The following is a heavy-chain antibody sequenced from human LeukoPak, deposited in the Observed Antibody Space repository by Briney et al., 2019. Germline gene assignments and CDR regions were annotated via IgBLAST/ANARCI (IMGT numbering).Heavy chain of an antibody. Sequence: GGSLRLSCAASGFSFSSYAMNWVHQAPGKGLEWVSAISGSGGSTYYADSVKGRFTVSRDNSKNTLYLQMNSLRAEDTAVYYCAASYSNYPDWGQGTLVTVSS. J-gene: IGHJ4*02. D-gene: IGHD4-11*01. CDR2: ISGSGGST. CDR1: GFSFSSYA. V-gene: IGHV3-23*01. CDR3: AASYSNYPD.